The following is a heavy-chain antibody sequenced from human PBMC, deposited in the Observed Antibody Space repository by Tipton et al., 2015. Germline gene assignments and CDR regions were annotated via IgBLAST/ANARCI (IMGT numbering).Heavy chain of an antibody. D-gene: IGHD2-15*01. Sequence: SLRLSCAVSGVTFSSYAMTWVRQAPGEGLEWVAAIWYDGSDKYYAESLKGRVTISRDNSKNTVSLQMNSLRAEDTAVYYCARDPAGVRGNCDLWGQGTLVTVSS. J-gene: IGHJ4*02. CDR3: ARDPAGVRGNCDL. V-gene: IGHV3-33*08. CDR2: IWYDGSDK. CDR1: GVTFSSYA.